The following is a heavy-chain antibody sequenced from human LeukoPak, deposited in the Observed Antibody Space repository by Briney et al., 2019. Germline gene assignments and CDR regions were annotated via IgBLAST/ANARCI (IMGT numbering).Heavy chain of an antibody. V-gene: IGHV3-30-3*01. J-gene: IGHJ5*01. Sequence: PGGSLRLSCAASGFAFSSYAMTWVRQAPGKGLEWVAVISYDGSNKYYADSVKGRFTISRDNAKNMLLLQMDSLRVEDTAVYYCVSGRDYDYWRGYPIGDSWGHGTLVTVYS. D-gene: IGHD3-3*01. CDR1: GFAFSSYA. CDR2: ISYDGSNK. CDR3: VSGRDYDYWRGYPIGDS.